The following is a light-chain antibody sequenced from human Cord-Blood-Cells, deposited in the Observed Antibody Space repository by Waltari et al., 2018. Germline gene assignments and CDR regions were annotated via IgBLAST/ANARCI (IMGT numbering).Light chain of an antibody. V-gene: IGKV3-20*01. Sequence: EIVFSQSPGTLSLSPGQRATLSCRDSQSVSSSYLAWYQQKPGQAPSLLICGASSRGTGVPDRFSGSGSGTDFALTISRLEPEDFAVYDGEQYGSAPYTFGQGTKLAIK. CDR1: QSVSSSY. J-gene: IGKJ2*01. CDR2: GAS. CDR3: EQYGSAPYT.